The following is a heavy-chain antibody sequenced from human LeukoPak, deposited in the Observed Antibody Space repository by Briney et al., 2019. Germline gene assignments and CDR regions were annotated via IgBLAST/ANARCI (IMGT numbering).Heavy chain of an antibody. D-gene: IGHD6-13*01. CDR2: INTNTGNP. V-gene: IGHV7-4-1*02. CDR3: ARDPASTAAAGTDSDY. J-gene: IGHJ4*02. Sequence: GASAKVSCKASGYTFTSYAMNWVRQAPGQGLEWMGWINTNTGNPTYAQGFTGRFVFSLDTSVSTAYLQISSLKAEDTAVYYCARDPASTAAAGTDSDYWGQGTLVTVSS. CDR1: GYTFTSYA.